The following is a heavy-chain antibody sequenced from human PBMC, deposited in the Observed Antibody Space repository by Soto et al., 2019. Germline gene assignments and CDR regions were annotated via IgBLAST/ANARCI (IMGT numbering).Heavy chain of an antibody. CDR1: GYSFTSYW. Sequence: GESLKISCKGSGYSFTSYWIGWVRQMPGKGLEWMGIIYPGDSDTRYSTSFQGQVTISADKSISTAYLQWXXLKASXXAMSXCSTHLYTHGHTHFAIWGXXTXVTVPS. J-gene: IGHJ3*02. D-gene: IGHD5-18*01. CDR3: STHLYTHGHTHFAI. V-gene: IGHV5-51*01. CDR2: IYPGDSDT.